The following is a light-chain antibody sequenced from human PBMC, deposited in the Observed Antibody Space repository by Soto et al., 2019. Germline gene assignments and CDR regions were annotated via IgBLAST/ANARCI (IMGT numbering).Light chain of an antibody. Sequence: ENVLTQSPGTLSLSPGERATLSCRASQYVSSSFLAWYQQKPGQAPRLLMYGASSRATGIPDRFSGSGSGTDFSLTISRLEPEDFAVYYCHHYVRSDAWTFGQGTKVEMK. CDR2: GAS. J-gene: IGKJ1*01. V-gene: IGKV3-20*01. CDR3: HHYVRSDAWT. CDR1: QYVSSSF.